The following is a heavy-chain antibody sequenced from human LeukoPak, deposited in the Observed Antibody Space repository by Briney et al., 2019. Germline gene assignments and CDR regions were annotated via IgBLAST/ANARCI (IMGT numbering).Heavy chain of an antibody. CDR2: IYYSGST. CDR3: ARHRRDYYDSSGLNWFDP. D-gene: IGHD3-22*01. J-gene: IGHJ5*02. Sequence: PSETLSLTCTVSGGSISSYYWSWIRQPPGKGLEWIGYIYYSGSTNYNPSLKGRVTISVDTSKNQFSLKLSSVTAADTAVYYCARHRRDYYDSSGLNWFDPWGQGTLVTVSS. V-gene: IGHV4-59*08. CDR1: GGSISSYY.